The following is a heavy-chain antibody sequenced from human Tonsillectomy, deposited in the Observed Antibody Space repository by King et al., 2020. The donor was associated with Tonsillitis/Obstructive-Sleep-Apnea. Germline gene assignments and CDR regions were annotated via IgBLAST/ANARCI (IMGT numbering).Heavy chain of an antibody. CDR2: MYFSGST. V-gene: IGHV4-61*01. J-gene: IGHJ4*02. CDR1: GGSVNSGRYY. D-gene: IGHD4-17*01. CDR3: ARADYGDYGVFDY. Sequence: QLQESGPGLVKPSETLSLTCTVSGGSVNSGRYYWTWIRQPPGKGLEWMGYMYFSGSTNHNPSLTSRVTISLDTSKNHFSLKLSSVTAADTAVYYCARADYGDYGVFDYWGQGTLVTVSS.